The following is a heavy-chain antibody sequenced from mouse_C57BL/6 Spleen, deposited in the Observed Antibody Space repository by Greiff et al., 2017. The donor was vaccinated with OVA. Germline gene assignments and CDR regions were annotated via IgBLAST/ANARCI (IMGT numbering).Heavy chain of an antibody. D-gene: IGHD1-1*01. V-gene: IGHV1-15*01. CDR2: IDPETGGT. CDR1: GYTFTDYE. CDR3: TRIGTTVVANYAMDY. J-gene: IGHJ4*01. Sequence: QVQLKESGAELVRPGASVTLSCKASGYTFTDYEMHWVKQTPVHGLEWIGAIDPETGGTAYNQKFKGKAILTADKSSSTAYMELRSLTSEDSAVYYCTRIGTTVVANYAMDYWGQGTSVTVSS.